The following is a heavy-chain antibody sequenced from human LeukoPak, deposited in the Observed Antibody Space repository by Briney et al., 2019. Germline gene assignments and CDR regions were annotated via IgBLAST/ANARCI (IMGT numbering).Heavy chain of an antibody. CDR1: GFTFSNAW. CDR3: AKMQGIGAAGDTAY. Sequence: GGSLRLFCAASGFTFSNAWMSWVRQAPGKGLEWVAFIRYDGSSKYYEDSVKGRFTISRDRSKNTLYLQMNSLRPEDTAVYYCAKMQGIGAAGDTAYWGQGTLVTVSS. D-gene: IGHD6-13*01. J-gene: IGHJ4*02. V-gene: IGHV3-30*02. CDR2: IRYDGSSK.